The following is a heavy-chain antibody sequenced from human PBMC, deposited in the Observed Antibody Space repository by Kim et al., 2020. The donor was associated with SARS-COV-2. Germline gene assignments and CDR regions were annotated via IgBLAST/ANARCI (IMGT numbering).Heavy chain of an antibody. CDR2: LDPEDGET. CDR1: GYTLSELS. V-gene: IGHV1-24*01. Sequence: ASVKVSCKVSGYTLSELSIHWVRQAPGKGLQRMGGLDPEDGETIYAQRFQGRVTMTEDTSTDTAYMELSSLRSEDTAIYYCTTGRYSGDWYSAYWGQGSLVTVSS. CDR3: TTGRYSGDWYSAY. J-gene: IGHJ4*02. D-gene: IGHD6-13*01.